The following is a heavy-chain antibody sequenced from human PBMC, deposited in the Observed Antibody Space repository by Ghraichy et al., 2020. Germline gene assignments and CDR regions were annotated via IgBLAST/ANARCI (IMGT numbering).Heavy chain of an antibody. J-gene: IGHJ2*01. CDR2: IHPTSGGT. CDR1: GYTFTNHY. V-gene: IGHV1-2*02. CDR3: ARMEPEAYSHFDL. Sequence: ASVKVSCKSSGYTFTNHYMHWVRQAPGQGLEWVGWIHPTSGGTMYAQKFQGRVTMTRDTSISTAYMELTRLTSDDTAVYFCARMEPEAYSHFDLWGRGTLVTVSS. D-gene: IGHD1-26*01.